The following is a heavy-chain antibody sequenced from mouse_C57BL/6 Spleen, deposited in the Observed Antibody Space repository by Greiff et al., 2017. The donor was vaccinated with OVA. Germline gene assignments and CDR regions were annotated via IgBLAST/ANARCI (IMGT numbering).Heavy chain of an antibody. Sequence: VKLMESGAELARPGASVKLSCKASGYTFTSYGISWVKQRTGQGLAWIGEIYPRSGNTYYNEKFKGKATLTADKSSSTGYMDLRSLTSEDSAVYVCARHGPYYVDYWGECTTLTVSS. D-gene: IGHD1-2*01. V-gene: IGHV1-81*01. CDR1: GYTFTSYG. CDR2: IYPRSGNT. CDR3: ARHGPYYVDY. J-gene: IGHJ2*01.